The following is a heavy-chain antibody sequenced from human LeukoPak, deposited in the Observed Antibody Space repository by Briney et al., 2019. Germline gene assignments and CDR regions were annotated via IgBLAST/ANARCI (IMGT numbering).Heavy chain of an antibody. CDR2: ISYDGSNK. CDR3: ARCREPVYYYYMDV. J-gene: IGHJ6*03. D-gene: IGHD1-26*01. Sequence: GGSLRLSCAASGFTFSSYAMHWVRQAPGKGLEWVAVISYDGSNKYYADSMKGRFTISRDNSKNTLYLQMNSLRAEDTAVYYCARCREPVYYYYMDVWGKGTTVTVSS. CDR1: GFTFSSYA. V-gene: IGHV3-30*01.